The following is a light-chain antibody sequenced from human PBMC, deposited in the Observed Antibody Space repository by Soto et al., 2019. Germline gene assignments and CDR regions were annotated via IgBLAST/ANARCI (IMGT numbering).Light chain of an antibody. Sequence: IQMTQSPSSVSASVGDSVTITCRASQLISSWLAWYQVKPWKAPKLLIYGASNRESGVPSRFSGSESGTLFALTINSLQPEDFATYYCQQASSFPLTFGGGTTVDI. V-gene: IGKV1-12*01. CDR2: GAS. CDR1: QLISSW. J-gene: IGKJ4*01. CDR3: QQASSFPLT.